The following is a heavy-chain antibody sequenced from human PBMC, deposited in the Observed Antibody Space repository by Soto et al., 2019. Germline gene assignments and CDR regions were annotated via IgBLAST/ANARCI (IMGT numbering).Heavy chain of an antibody. CDR2: ISDSGGST. J-gene: IGHJ5*02. V-gene: IGHV3-23*01. CDR1: GFTFSSYA. CDR3: AKEPEPTLWLNSWFDP. D-gene: IGHD6-19*01. Sequence: PGGSLRLSCAASGFTFSSYAMSWVRQAPGKGLEWVSVISDSGGSTDYADSVKGRFTISRDSSKNTLYLQMNSLRAEDTAVYYCAKEPEPTLWLNSWFDPWGQGTLVTVSS.